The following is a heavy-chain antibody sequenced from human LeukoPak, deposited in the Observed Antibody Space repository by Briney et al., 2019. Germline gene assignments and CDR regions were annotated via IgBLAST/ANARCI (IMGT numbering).Heavy chain of an antibody. D-gene: IGHD5/OR15-5a*01. CDR1: GGSISNYY. Sequence: SETLSLTCTVSGGSISNYYRNWIRQPPGKGLEWIGYIYYTGNTNYNPSLKSRVTISVDTSKNQFSLKLSSVTAADTAVYYCARDRLRLQSWGQGTLVTVSS. V-gene: IGHV4-59*01. CDR2: IYYTGNT. CDR3: ARDRLRLQS. J-gene: IGHJ5*02.